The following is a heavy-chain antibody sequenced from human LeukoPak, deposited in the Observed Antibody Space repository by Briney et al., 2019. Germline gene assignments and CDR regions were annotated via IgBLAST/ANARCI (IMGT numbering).Heavy chain of an antibody. Sequence: GRSLRLSCAASGFTFSSYGMHWVRQAPGKGLEWVALISYDGISKNYADSVKGRFTISRDNSKNTLYLQMNSLRAEDTAVYYCAKDSGGDYYDSLEYFQNWGQGTLVTVSS. V-gene: IGHV3-30*18. D-gene: IGHD3-22*01. J-gene: IGHJ1*01. CDR2: ISYDGISK. CDR3: AKDSGGDYYDSLEYFQN. CDR1: GFTFSSYG.